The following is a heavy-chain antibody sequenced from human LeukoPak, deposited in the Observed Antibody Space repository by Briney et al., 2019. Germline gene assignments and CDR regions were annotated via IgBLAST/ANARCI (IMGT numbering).Heavy chain of an antibody. D-gene: IGHD1-1*01. J-gene: IGHJ6*02. CDR3: ATRTYYYGMDV. Sequence: PSETLSLTCAVYGGSFSGYYWSWIRQPPGQGLEWIGEINHSGSTNYNPSLKSRVTISVDTSKNQFSLKLSSVTAADTAVYYCATRTYYYGMDVWGQGTTVTVSS. V-gene: IGHV4-34*01. CDR1: GGSFSGYY. CDR2: INHSGST.